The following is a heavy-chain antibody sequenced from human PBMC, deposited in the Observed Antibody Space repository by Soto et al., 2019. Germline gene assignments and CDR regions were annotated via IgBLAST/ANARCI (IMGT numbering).Heavy chain of an antibody. V-gene: IGHV4-34*01. Sequence: QVQLQQWGAGLLKPSETLSLTCAVYGGSFSGYYWSWIRQPPGKGLEWIGEINHSGSTNYNPSLKSRVTISVDTSKTQFSLKLSSVTAADTAVYYCASCSGSCYSTGYGMDVWGQGTTVTVSS. D-gene: IGHD2-15*01. J-gene: IGHJ6*02. CDR2: INHSGST. CDR1: GGSFSGYY. CDR3: ASCSGSCYSTGYGMDV.